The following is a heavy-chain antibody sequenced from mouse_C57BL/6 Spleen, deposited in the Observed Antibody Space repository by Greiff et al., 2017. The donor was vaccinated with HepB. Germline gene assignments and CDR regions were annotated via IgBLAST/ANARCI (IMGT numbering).Heavy chain of an antibody. CDR2: IRLKSDNYAT. D-gene: IGHD1-1*01. J-gene: IGHJ2*01. CDR3: TGTTVSPLDY. V-gene: IGHV6-3*01. CDR1: GFTFSNYW. Sequence: EVKLQESGGGLVQPGGSMKLSCVASGFTFSNYWMNWVRQSPEKGLEWVAQIRLKSDNYATHYAESVKGRFTISRDDSKSSVYLQMNNLRAEDTGIYYCTGTTVSPLDYWGQGTTLTVSS.